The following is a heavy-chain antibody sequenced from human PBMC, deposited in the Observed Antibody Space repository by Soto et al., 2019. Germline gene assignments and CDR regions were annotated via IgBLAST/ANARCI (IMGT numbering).Heavy chain of an antibody. D-gene: IGHD4-17*01. CDR3: ARFHLLGDYVGYFDY. CDR2: IYHSGST. CDR1: GCSISSSNW. V-gene: IGHV4-4*02. Sequence: PSETLSLTCAVSGCSISSSNWWSWVRQPPGKGLEWIGEIYHSGSTNYNPSLKSRVTISVDKSKNQFSLKLSSVTAADTAVYYCARFHLLGDYVGYFDYWGQGTLVTVSS. J-gene: IGHJ4*02.